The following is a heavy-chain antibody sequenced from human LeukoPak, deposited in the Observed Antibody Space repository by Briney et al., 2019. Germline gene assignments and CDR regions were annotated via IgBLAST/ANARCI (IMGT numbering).Heavy chain of an antibody. CDR2: ISWNSGSI. D-gene: IGHD3-22*01. J-gene: IGHJ3*02. V-gene: IGHV3-9*01. CDR3: AKEPYYYDSSGYYLSPI. Sequence: PGRSLRLSCAASGFTFDDYAMHWVRQAPGKGLEWVSGISWNSGSIGYADSMKGRFTISRDNAKNSLYLQMNSLRAEDTALYYCAKEPYYYDSSGYYLSPIWGQGTMVTVSS. CDR1: GFTFDDYA.